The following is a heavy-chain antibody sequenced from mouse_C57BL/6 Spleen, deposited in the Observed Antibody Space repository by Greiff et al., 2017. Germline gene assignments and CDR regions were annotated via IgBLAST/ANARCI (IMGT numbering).Heavy chain of an antibody. D-gene: IGHD2-3*01. V-gene: IGHV1-42*01. Sequence: VQLQQSGPELVKPGASVKISCKASGYSFTGYYMNWVKQSPEKSLEWIGEINPSTGGTTYNQKFKAKATLTVDKSSSTAYMQLKSLTSEDSAVYYCARSWLLRGVDYWGQGTSVTVSS. CDR3: ARSWLLRGVDY. CDR1: GYSFTGYY. CDR2: INPSTGGT. J-gene: IGHJ4*01.